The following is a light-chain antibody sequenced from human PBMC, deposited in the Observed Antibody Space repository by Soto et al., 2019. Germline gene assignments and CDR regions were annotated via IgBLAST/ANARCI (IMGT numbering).Light chain of an antibody. CDR1: SSNIGAGYD. V-gene: IGLV1-40*01. Sequence: QLVLTQPPSVSGAPGKRVTISSTGSSSNIGAGYDVHWYQQLPGTAPKLLIYGNSNRPSGVPDRFSGSKSGTSASLAITGLQAEDEADYYCQSYDSSLSGHVVFGGGTKLTVL. CDR2: GNS. CDR3: QSYDSSLSGHVV. J-gene: IGLJ2*01.